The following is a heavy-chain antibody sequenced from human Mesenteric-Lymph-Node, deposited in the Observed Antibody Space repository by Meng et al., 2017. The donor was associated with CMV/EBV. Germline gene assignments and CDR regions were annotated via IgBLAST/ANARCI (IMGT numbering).Heavy chain of an antibody. D-gene: IGHD3-16*01. CDR1: GGNFSSYT. J-gene: IGHJ5*02. CDR2: IIPILGIA. CDR3: ARGGFSLTNWFDP. Sequence: CKASGGNFSSYTISWVRQAPGQGLEWMGRIIPILGIANYAQKFQGRVTITADKSTSTAYMELSSLRSEDTAVYYCARGGFSLTNWFDPWGQGTLVTVSS. V-gene: IGHV1-69*02.